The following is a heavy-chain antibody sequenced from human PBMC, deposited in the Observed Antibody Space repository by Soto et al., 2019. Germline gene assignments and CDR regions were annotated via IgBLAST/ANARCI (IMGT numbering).Heavy chain of an antibody. CDR2: ISSSSSYI. CDR3: ARDKGLLRHYYMDV. V-gene: IGHV3-21*01. J-gene: IGHJ6*03. Sequence: GGSLRLSCAASGFTFSSYSMNWVRQAPGKGLEWVSSISSSSSYIYYADSVKGRFTISRDNAKNSLYLQMNSLRAEDTAVYYCARDKGLLRHYYMDVWGKGTTVTVSS. D-gene: IGHD3-3*01. CDR1: GFTFSSYS.